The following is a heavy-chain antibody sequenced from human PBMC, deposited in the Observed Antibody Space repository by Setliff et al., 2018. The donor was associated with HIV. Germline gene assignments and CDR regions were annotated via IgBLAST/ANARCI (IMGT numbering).Heavy chain of an antibody. V-gene: IGHV4-38-2*01. CDR1: GYSISSGYY. CDR2: IYHSGST. J-gene: IGHJ4*02. CDR3: ARGYISGWYYFDY. Sequence: ETLSLTCAVSGYSISSGYYWGWIRQPPGKGLEWIGSIYHSGSTYYNPSLKSRVTILVDTSKNQFSLKLSSVTAADTAVYYCARGYISGWYYFDYWGQGTLVTVSS. D-gene: IGHD6-19*01.